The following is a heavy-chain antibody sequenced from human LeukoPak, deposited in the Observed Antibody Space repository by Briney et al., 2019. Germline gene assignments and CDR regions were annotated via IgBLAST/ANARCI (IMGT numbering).Heavy chain of an antibody. CDR1: GFTVSSNY. CDR2: IYSGGYT. V-gene: IGHV3-53*01. D-gene: IGHD3-9*01. Sequence: PGGSLRLSCAASGFTVSSNYMSWVRQAPGKGLEWVSIIYSGGYTYYADSVKGRFTISRDNFKNTLYLEMNTLRAEDTAVYYCASLVRRDAFDIWGQGTMVTVSS. J-gene: IGHJ3*02. CDR3: ASLVRRDAFDI.